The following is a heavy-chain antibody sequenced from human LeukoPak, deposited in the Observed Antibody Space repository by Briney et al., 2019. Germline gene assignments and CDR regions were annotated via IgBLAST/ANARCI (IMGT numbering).Heavy chain of an antibody. Sequence: ASVKVSCKASGYTFTSYYIHWMRQAPGQGLEWMGAINPSGGSTSYAQKLQGRVTMTRDTSTSTVYMELSSLRSEDTAVYYCARSRAFDIWGQGTMVTVSS. J-gene: IGHJ3*02. V-gene: IGHV1-46*04. CDR2: INPSGGST. CDR3: ARSRAFDI. CDR1: GYTFTSYY.